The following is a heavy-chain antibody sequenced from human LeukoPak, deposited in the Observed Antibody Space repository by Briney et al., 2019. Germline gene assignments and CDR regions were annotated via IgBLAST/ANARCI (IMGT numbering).Heavy chain of an antibody. V-gene: IGHV1-2*04. Sequence: GASVKVSCKASGYSFTDYYIHWVRQAPGQGLEWMGWINPFSGGTKYAQKLQGWVTMTRDTSISTAYMELSSLRSEDTAVYYCATEATSPDYNYYMDVWGKGTTVTVSS. D-gene: IGHD2-2*01. CDR2: INPFSGGT. CDR1: GYSFTDYY. CDR3: ATEATSPDYNYYMDV. J-gene: IGHJ6*03.